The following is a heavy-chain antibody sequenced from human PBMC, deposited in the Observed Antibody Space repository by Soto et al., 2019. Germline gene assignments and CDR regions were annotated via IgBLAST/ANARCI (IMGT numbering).Heavy chain of an antibody. D-gene: IGHD3-22*01. V-gene: IGHV1-58*01. CDR2: IVVGSGNT. CDR3: AADPTYYYDGSGYSQGPN. Sequence: SVKVSCKASGFTFTSSAVQWVRQARGQRLEWIGWIVVGSGNTNYAQKFQERVTITRDMSTNTAYMELSSLRSEDTAVYYCAADPTYYYDGSGYSQGPNWGQGTLVTVPQ. CDR1: GFTFTSSA. J-gene: IGHJ4*02.